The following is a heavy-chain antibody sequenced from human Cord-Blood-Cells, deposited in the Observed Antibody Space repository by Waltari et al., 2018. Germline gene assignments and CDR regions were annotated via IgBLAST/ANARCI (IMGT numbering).Heavy chain of an antibody. D-gene: IGHD4-4*01. Sequence: QVQLVQSGAEVKKPGASVKVSCKASGYTFTSYAINWVRQVTGQGLEWMGWMNRNSGNTGYAQNFQGRFTITRNTSISTAYMELSSLRSEDTAVYYCARDYSNWFDPWGQGTLVTVSS. J-gene: IGHJ5*02. CDR1: GYTFTSYA. V-gene: IGHV1-8*03. CDR2: MNRNSGNT. CDR3: ARDYSNWFDP.